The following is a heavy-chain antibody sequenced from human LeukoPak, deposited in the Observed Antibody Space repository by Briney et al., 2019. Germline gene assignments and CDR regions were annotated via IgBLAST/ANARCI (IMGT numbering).Heavy chain of an antibody. V-gene: IGHV3-53*01. Sequence: PGGSLRLSCAASGFTVSSNYMSWVRQAPGKGLEWVSVIYSGGSTYYADSVKGRFTISRDNSKNTLYLQMNSLRAEDTAVYYCAKEFGAVVAATYGVWGEGTTVTVSS. CDR3: AKEFGAVVAATYGV. CDR1: GFTVSSNY. D-gene: IGHD2-15*01. CDR2: IYSGGST. J-gene: IGHJ6*04.